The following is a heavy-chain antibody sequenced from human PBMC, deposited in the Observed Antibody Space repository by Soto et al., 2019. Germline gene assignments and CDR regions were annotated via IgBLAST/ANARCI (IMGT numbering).Heavy chain of an antibody. D-gene: IGHD6-25*01. CDR1: GFTFSRFG. CDR3: ANDSAAAFDN. CDR2: ISYHGSTT. V-gene: IGHV3-30-3*02. J-gene: IGHJ4*02. Sequence: PGGSLRLSCAASGFTFSRFGRHWVRQAPGKGLNWVAIISYHGSTTHYADSVKGRFTISRDNSKNRLYLQMKSLTANDSAVYFGANDSAAAFDNWGQGTVVTVSS.